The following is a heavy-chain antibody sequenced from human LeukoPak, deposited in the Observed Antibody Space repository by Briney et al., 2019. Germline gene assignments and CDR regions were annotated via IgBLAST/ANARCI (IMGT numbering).Heavy chain of an antibody. Sequence: SETLSLTCSVSGGSISTYYWSWIRQPPGKGLEWIGYIYYIGSTNYNPSLKSQVTISVDTSKNQFSLKLSSVTAADTAVYYCARHPSYNWDAHDAFDIWGQGTMVTVSS. CDR1: GGSISTYY. CDR3: ARHPSYNWDAHDAFDI. J-gene: IGHJ3*02. V-gene: IGHV4-59*08. D-gene: IGHD1-20*01. CDR2: IYYIGST.